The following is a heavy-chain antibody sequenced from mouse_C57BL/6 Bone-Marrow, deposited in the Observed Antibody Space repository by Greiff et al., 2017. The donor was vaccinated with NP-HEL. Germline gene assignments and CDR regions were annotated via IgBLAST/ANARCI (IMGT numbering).Heavy chain of an antibody. Sequence: QVQLQQPGAELVKPGASVKLSCKASGYTFTSYWMHWVKQRPGQGLEWIGMIHPNSGSTSYNEKFKSKATLTVAKSSSTAYIQLSSLTSEDSAVYSGARWDDSRGPGYFDDWGKGTTVTVSS. CDR2: IHPNSGST. J-gene: IGHJ1*03. D-gene: IGHD1-1*01. V-gene: IGHV1-64*01. CDR3: ARWDDSRGPGYFDD. CDR1: GYTFTSYW.